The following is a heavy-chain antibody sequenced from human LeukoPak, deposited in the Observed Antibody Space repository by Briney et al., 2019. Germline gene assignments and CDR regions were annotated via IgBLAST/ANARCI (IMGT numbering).Heavy chain of an antibody. CDR2: LSGSGGYT. J-gene: IGHJ4*02. D-gene: IGHD3-9*01. CDR3: AKTTGYYSSSPLDY. Sequence: TGGSLRLSCAASGFTFSSYAMNWVRQAPGKGLEWVSSLSGSGGYTYYAEAVRGRFTISRDNSKNTLYLQMNSLRAEDTAVYYCAKTTGYYSSSPLDYWGQGTLVTVSS. CDR1: GFTFSSYA. V-gene: IGHV3-23*01.